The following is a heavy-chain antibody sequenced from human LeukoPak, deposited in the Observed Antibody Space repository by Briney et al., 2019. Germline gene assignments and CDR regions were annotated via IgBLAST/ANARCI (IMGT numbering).Heavy chain of an antibody. CDR2: ISSSGSTI. CDR3: ARDQFDSSGWFDY. D-gene: IGHD6-19*01. J-gene: IGHJ4*02. V-gene: IGHV3-48*03. Sequence: GGSLRVSCAASGFTFSSYEMNWVRQAPGKGLECVSYISSSGSTIYYADSVKGRFTISRDNAKNSLYLQMNSLRAEDTAVYYCARDQFDSSGWFDYWGQGTLVTVSS. CDR1: GFTFSSYE.